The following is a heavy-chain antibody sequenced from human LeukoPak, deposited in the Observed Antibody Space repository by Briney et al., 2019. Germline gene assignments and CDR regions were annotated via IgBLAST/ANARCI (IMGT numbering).Heavy chain of an antibody. V-gene: IGHV3-30*12. Sequence: AGRSLRLSCAASGFTFSSYGMHWVRQAPGKGLEWVAVIRYVGSDKYYADSVKGRFTISRDNSQNTMYLQMNSLRVEDTAVYYCARGRGYGGNYLRSFDIWGQGTMVTVSS. J-gene: IGHJ3*02. D-gene: IGHD1-26*01. CDR3: ARGRGYGGNYLRSFDI. CDR2: IRYVGSDK. CDR1: GFTFSSYG.